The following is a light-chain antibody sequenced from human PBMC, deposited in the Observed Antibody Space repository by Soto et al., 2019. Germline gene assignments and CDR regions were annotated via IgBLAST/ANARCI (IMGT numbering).Light chain of an antibody. CDR3: LQDYNYPPT. CDR1: QSISSW. V-gene: IGKV1-5*01. CDR2: DAS. Sequence: DIQMTQSPSTLSASVGDRVTITCRASQSISSWLAWYQQKPGKAPKLLIYDASSLESGVPSRFSGSGSGTEVTLTTSSRQPEDFATYYCLQDYNYPPTFGQGTKVDIK. J-gene: IGKJ1*01.